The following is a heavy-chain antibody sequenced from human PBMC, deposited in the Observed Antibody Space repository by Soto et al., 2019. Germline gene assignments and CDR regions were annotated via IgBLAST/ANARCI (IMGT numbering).Heavy chain of an antibody. CDR3: ARDPSRGGDLDY. CDR1: GFTFSSSW. V-gene: IGHV3-7*05. J-gene: IGHJ4*02. Sequence: EVQLVESGGGLVQPGGSLRLSCAASGFTFSSSWMGWVRQASGKGLEWVANIKPDGSTTYYVESLRGGFTVSRDNGNNLLYLQMHSLRAEDTAVYYCARDPSRGGDLDYWGQGTLVTVSS. CDR2: IKPDGSTT. D-gene: IGHD3-10*01.